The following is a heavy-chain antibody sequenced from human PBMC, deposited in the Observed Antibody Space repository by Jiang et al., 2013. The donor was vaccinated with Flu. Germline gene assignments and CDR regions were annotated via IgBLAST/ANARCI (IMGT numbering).Heavy chain of an antibody. CDR2: IYYSGST. D-gene: IGHD2-15*01. Sequence: GLVKPSETLSLTCTVSGASISSSNYYWGWIRQPPGKGLEWIGSIYYSGSTYYNPSLKSRVTISVDTSKNQFSLKLSSVTAADTAVYYCARLRIHQLFCSGGSCYTLWGQGTLVTVSS. J-gene: IGHJ4*02. CDR1: GASISSSNYY. V-gene: IGHV4-39*01. CDR3: ARLRIHQLFCSGGSCYTL.